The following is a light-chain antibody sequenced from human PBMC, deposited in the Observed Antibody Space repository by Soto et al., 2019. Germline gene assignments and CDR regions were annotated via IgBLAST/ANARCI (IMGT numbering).Light chain of an antibody. CDR2: EGI. Sequence: QSALTQPASVSGSPGQSITISCTGTISDIGTYNLVSWYQHYPGKAPKLMIYEGIKRPSGVSNRFSGSKSGNTAFLTISGLQAEDEADYYCCSYAGSGTDNYVFGSGTKVTVL. CDR3: CSYAGSGTDNYV. V-gene: IGLV2-23*01. CDR1: ISDIGTYNL. J-gene: IGLJ1*01.